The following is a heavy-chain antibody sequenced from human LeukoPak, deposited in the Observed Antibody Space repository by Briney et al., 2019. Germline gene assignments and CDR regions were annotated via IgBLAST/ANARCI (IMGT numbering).Heavy chain of an antibody. V-gene: IGHV1-69*05. D-gene: IGHD5-24*01. Sequence: ASVKVSCKASGGTFSSYAISWVRQAPGQGLEWMGGIIPIFGTANYAQKFQGRVTITTDESTSTAYMELSSLRSEDTAVYYCATRWLRPAFDIWGQGTMVTVSS. CDR2: IIPIFGTA. CDR3: ATRWLRPAFDI. CDR1: GGTFSSYA. J-gene: IGHJ3*02.